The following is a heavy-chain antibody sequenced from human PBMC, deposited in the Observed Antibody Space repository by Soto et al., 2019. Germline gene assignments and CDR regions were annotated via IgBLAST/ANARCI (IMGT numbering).Heavy chain of an antibody. D-gene: IGHD2-2*01. CDR3: ALLNQRNFDY. J-gene: IGHJ4*02. CDR2: INHSGST. Sequence: PSDTLSLTCAFYGGTFSGSYWTWIRQPPGKGLEWIGEINHSGSTNYNPSLKSRVTITVDTSKNQFSLKLSSVTAADTAVYYCALLNQRNFDYWGQGTLVTVSS. V-gene: IGHV4-34*08. CDR1: GGTFSGSY.